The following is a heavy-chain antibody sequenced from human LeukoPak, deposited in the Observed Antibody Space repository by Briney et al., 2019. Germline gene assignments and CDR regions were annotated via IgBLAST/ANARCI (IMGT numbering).Heavy chain of an antibody. CDR3: ARDGGYDFWCGYYPTGYYYYGMDV. CDR2: IYYSGST. J-gene: IGHJ6*02. V-gene: IGHV4-59*01. Sequence: PSETLSLTCTVSGGSISSYYWSWIRQPPGKGLEWIGYIYYSGSTNYNPSLKSRVTISVDTSKNQFSLKLSSVTAADTAVYYCARDGGYDFWCGYYPTGYYYYGMDVWGQGTTVTVSS. CDR1: GGSISSYY. D-gene: IGHD3-3*01.